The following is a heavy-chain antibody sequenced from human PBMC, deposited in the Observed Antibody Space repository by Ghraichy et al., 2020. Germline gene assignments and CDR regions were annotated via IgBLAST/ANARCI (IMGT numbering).Heavy chain of an antibody. D-gene: IGHD2-8*01. J-gene: IGHJ5*02. CDR2: INAGNGNT. CDR3: AREQVYAARSWFDP. Sequence: ASVKVSCKASGYTFTSYAMHWVRQAPGQRLEWMGWINAGNGNTKYSQKFQGRVTITRDTSASTAYMELSSLRSEDTAVYYCAREQVYAARSWFDPWGQGTLVTVSS. V-gene: IGHV1-3*01. CDR1: GYTFTSYA.